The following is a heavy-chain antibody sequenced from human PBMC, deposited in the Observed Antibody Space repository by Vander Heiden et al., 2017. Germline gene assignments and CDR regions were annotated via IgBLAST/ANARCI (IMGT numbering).Heavy chain of an antibody. CDR3: ARQESFISASGYYFDS. D-gene: IGHD6-13*01. Sequence: GPGLVKPSENLSLTCTVSGGSISSSYWSWPRQPPGKGLEWIGYIYSNGHTNYNPSLKSRVTFSVDTAKYQFSLALNSLTAADTAVYYCARQESFISASGYYFDSWGQGTRVTVSP. CDR2: IYSNGHT. V-gene: IGHV4-59*08. CDR1: GGSISSSY. J-gene: IGHJ4*02.